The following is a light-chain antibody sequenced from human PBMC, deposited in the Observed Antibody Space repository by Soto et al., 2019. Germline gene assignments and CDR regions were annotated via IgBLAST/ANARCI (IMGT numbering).Light chain of an antibody. V-gene: IGKV3D-11*01. J-gene: IGKJ1*01. CDR2: QTS. CDR3: HQRQSWPRT. CDR1: QYINTR. Sequence: IVFTPSPATLSSFPCYRVTLSCRASQYINTRLAWYQHRPGQAPRLLIYQTSIRAAGIPARFSASGPGTDFTLTISDVQPEDFALYYCHQRQSWPRTFGQGTKVDIK.